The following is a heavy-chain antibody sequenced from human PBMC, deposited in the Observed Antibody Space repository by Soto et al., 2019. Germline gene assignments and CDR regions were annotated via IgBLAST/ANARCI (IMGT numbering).Heavy chain of an antibody. Sequence: PSETLSLTCTVSGGSISSGGYYWSWIRQHPGKGLEWIGYIYYSGSTHYNPSLKSRVTISVDTSKNQFSLKLSSVTAADTAVYYCARDAAIAAQYWFDPPGQGTLVTVSS. CDR3: ARDAAIAAQYWFDP. D-gene: IGHD6-13*01. CDR2: IYYSGST. J-gene: IGHJ5*02. V-gene: IGHV4-31*03. CDR1: GGSISSGGYY.